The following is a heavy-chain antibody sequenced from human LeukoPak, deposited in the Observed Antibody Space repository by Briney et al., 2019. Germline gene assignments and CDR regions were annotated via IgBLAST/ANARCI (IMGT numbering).Heavy chain of an antibody. CDR3: ARGLHIVVVPAATTFDY. CDR2: INPNSGGT. V-gene: IGHV1-2*02. J-gene: IGHJ4*02. CDR1: GYTFTGYY. D-gene: IGHD2-2*01. Sequence: VASVKVSCKASGYTFTGYYMHWVRQAPGQGLEWMGWINPNSGGTTYAQKFQGRVTMTRDTSISTAYMELSRLRSDDTAVYYCARGLHIVVVPAATTFDYWGQGTLVTVSS.